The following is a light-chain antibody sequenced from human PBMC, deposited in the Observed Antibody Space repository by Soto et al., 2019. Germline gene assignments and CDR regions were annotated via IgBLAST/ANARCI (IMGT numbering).Light chain of an antibody. CDR2: EVE. J-gene: IGLJ2*01. V-gene: IGLV2-14*01. Sequence: QSALTQPASVSGSPGQSITISCTGTGSDVGVYTFVSWYQLRPGKAPKLIIYEVEKRPSGVSSRVSGSKSGNTASLTISGLQPDDEADYFCSSYTSGRSPWIFGGGTKVTVL. CDR3: SSYTSGRSPWI. CDR1: GSDVGVYTF.